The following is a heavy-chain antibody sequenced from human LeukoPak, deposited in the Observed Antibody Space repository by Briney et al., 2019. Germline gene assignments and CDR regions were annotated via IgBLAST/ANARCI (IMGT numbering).Heavy chain of an antibody. CDR3: ARDNKWELFALDY. CDR1: GGTFNSHA. Sequence: SVKVSCKASGGTFNSHAISWVRQAPGHGLEWMGGIIPIFGTPKYAQKYQGRVTVTANESTSTAYMELSSLTSEDTAVYYCARDNKWELFALDYWGQGTLVTVSS. J-gene: IGHJ4*02. D-gene: IGHD1-26*01. CDR2: IIPIFGTP. V-gene: IGHV1-69*13.